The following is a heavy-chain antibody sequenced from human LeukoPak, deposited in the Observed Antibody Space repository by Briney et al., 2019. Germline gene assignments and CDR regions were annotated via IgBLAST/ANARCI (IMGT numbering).Heavy chain of an antibody. J-gene: IGHJ5*02. CDR1: GGSFSGCY. V-gene: IGHV4-34*01. CDR2: INHSGSA. Sequence: PSETLSLTCAVYGGSFSGCYWSWIRQPPGKGLEWIGDINHSGSANYNPSLKSRVTISVDTSKNQFSLKLSSVTAADTAVYYCARQKIMITFGGVIVRNWFDPWGQGTLVTVSS. D-gene: IGHD3-16*02. CDR3: ARQKIMITFGGVIVRNWFDP.